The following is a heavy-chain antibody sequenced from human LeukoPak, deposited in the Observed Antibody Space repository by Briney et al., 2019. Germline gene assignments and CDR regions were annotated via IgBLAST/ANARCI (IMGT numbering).Heavy chain of an antibody. CDR1: GGSFSGYY. V-gene: IGHV4-34*01. D-gene: IGHD3-22*01. CDR2: INHSGST. CDR3: ATYYYDSSGYYLNWFDP. Sequence: SETLSLTCAVYGGSFSGYYWSWIRQPPGKGLEWIGEINHSGSTYYNPSLKSRVTISVDTSKNQLSLKLSSVTAADTAVYYCATYYYDSSGYYLNWFDPWGQGTLVTVSS. J-gene: IGHJ5*02.